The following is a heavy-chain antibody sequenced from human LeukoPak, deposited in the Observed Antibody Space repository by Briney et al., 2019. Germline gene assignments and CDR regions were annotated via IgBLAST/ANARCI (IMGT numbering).Heavy chain of an antibody. Sequence: SETLSLTCAVYGGSFSGYYWSWIRQPPGKGLEWIGEINHSGSTNYNPSLKSRVTIPVDTSKNQFSLKLSSVTAADTAVYYCARAPSGLLWFGELSPNYYYGMDVWGKGTTVTVSS. CDR1: GGSFSGYY. V-gene: IGHV4-34*01. CDR2: INHSGST. D-gene: IGHD3-10*01. CDR3: ARAPSGLLWFGELSPNYYYGMDV. J-gene: IGHJ6*04.